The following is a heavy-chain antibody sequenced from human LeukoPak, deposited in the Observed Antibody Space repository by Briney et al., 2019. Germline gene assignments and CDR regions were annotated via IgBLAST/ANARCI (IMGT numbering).Heavy chain of an antibody. CDR3: ARDLEVEGIGPTL. D-gene: IGHD2-15*01. V-gene: IGHV3-21*01. Sequence: GRSLRLSCAASGFTFSDYFMNWVRQAPGKGLEWVSSISRSSSYIYYADSVKGRFTIPRDNAKNSLYLQMNRLRAEDTAVYYCARDLEVEGIGPTLWGQGTLVTVSS. CDR1: GFTFSDYF. J-gene: IGHJ4*02. CDR2: ISRSSSYI.